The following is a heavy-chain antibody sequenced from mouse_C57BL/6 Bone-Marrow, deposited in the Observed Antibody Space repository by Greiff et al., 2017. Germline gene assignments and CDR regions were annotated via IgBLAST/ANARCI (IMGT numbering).Heavy chain of an antibody. CDR2: INPNYGTT. V-gene: IGHV1-39*01. J-gene: IGHJ4*01. Sequence: VQLKESGPELVKPGASVKISCKASGYSFTDYNMNWVKQSNGKSLEWIGVINPNYGTTSYNQKFKGKATLTVDQSSSAAYMQLNSLTSEDSAVYYCARGGAYGYDDYYAMDYWGQGTSVTVSS. D-gene: IGHD2-2*01. CDR1: GYSFTDYN. CDR3: ARGGAYGYDDYYAMDY.